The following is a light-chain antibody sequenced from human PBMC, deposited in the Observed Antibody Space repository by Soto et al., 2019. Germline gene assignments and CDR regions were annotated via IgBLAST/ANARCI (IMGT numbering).Light chain of an antibody. V-gene: IGKV1-5*01. J-gene: IGKJ1*01. CDR1: HNINMW. CDR2: DAS. CDR3: QEYNSYSGT. Sequence: EIQMTQSRSIMSASGIDRVNITCRASHNINMWLAWYQQKPGKAPKLLIYDASRLESGVPSRFGGSGSGTEFTLSISSLQPDDFAIYYCQEYNSYSGTFGPGTKVDIK.